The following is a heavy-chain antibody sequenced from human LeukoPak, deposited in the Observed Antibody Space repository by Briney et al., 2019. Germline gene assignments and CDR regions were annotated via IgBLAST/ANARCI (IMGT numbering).Heavy chain of an antibody. V-gene: IGHV4-38-2*01. CDR2: IYHSGST. CDR3: ARQSPDTAMAAFDY. CDR1: GYSISSGYY. D-gene: IGHD5-18*01. J-gene: IGHJ4*02. Sequence: SETLSLTCAVSGYSISSGYYWGWIRQPPGKGLEWIGSIYHSGSTYYNPSLKSRVTISVDTSKNQFSLKLSSVTAADTAVYYCARQSPDTAMAAFDYWGQGTLATVSS.